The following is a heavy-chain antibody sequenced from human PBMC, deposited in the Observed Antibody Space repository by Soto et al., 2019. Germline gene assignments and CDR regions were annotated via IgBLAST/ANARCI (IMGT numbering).Heavy chain of an antibody. CDR2: ISAYNGNT. CDR3: ARSGDYAGMTGEGY. D-gene: IGHD4-17*01. Sequence: ASVKVSCKASGYTFTSYGISWVRQAPGQGLEWMGWISAYNGNTNYAQKLQGRVTMTTDTSTSTAYMELRSLRSDDTAVYYCARSGDYAGMTGEGYWGRGTLVTVSS. J-gene: IGHJ4*02. CDR1: GYTFTSYG. V-gene: IGHV1-18*01.